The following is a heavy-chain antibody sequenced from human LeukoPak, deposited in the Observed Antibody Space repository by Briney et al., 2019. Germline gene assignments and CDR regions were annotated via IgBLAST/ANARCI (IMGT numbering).Heavy chain of an antibody. D-gene: IGHD2-2*01. CDR1: GGSISSFY. V-gene: IGHV4-59*01. CDR2: IYYSGST. CDR3: ARVVPAAMHFDY. Sequence: SETLSLTCTVSGGSISSFYWSWLRQPPGKGLVWIGYIYYSGSTNYNPSLKSRVTISVDTSKNQSSLKLSSVTAADTAVYYCARVVPAAMHFDYWGQGTLVTVSS. J-gene: IGHJ4*02.